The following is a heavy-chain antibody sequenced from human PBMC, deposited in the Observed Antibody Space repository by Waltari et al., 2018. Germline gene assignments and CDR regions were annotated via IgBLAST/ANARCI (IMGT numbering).Heavy chain of an antibody. Sequence: QVQLHQWGAGLLKPSETLSLTCPVSGWPFPDSSWSWIRQSPDKGLEWIGEISHSGSTNYNPSLKSRVTMSVDTIKKQFSLKLTSVTAADTAVYFCARTWGYSPPLGWFDPWGRGTRVTVSS. D-gene: IGHD1-26*01. V-gene: IGHV4-34*01. CDR2: ISHSGST. CDR3: ARTWGYSPPLGWFDP. CDR1: GWPFPDSS. J-gene: IGHJ5*02.